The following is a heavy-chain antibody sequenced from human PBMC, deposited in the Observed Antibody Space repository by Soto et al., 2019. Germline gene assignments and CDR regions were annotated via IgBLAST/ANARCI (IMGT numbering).Heavy chain of an antibody. D-gene: IGHD5-12*01. Sequence: PGGSLRLSCAASGFTFSAYYMSWIRQAPGKGLEWISYISSDSSIIFYADSVKGRFTISRDNAENSLYLQMNSLRAEDTAVYYCATSTRDHNGYDSHAFETWGPGTMVTVSS. J-gene: IGHJ3*02. V-gene: IGHV3-11*01. CDR2: ISSDSSII. CDR3: ATSTRDHNGYDSHAFET. CDR1: GFTFSAYY.